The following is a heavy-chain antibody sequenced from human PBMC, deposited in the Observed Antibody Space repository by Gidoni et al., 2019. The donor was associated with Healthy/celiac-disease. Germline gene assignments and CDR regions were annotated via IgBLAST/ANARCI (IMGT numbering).Heavy chain of an antibody. V-gene: IGHV4-4*07. CDR1: ARSISSYY. CDR2: IYTSGST. Sequence: QVQPQESGPGLVTPSETLSPTCTVPARSISSYYWSWIRQPAGKGLEWIGRIYTSGSTNYNPSLKSRVTMSVDTSKNQFSLKLSSVTAADTAVYYCARDSASYYYGMDVWGQGTTVTVSS. CDR3: ARDSASYYYGMDV. J-gene: IGHJ6*02.